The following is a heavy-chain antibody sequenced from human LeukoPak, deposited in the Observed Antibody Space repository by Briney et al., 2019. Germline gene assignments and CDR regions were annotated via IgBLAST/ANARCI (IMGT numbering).Heavy chain of an antibody. V-gene: IGHV3-21*04. D-gene: IGHD1-26*01. CDR1: AFSLNTYN. CDR3: VRDRGSYRPIDY. Sequence: GGSLRLSCAASAFSLNTYNMNWARQAPGKGLEWVSSISYTGAYIYYADSVRGRFTISRDNPQNSVFLQMNSLRAEDTAVYYCVRDRGSYRPIDYWGQGTLVTVSS. CDR2: ISYTGAYI. J-gene: IGHJ4*02.